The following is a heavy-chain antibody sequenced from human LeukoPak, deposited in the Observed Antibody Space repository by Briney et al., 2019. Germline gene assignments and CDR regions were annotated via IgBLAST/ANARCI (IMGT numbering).Heavy chain of an antibody. V-gene: IGHV4-39*01. Sequence: SETLSLTCTVSGGSISSSSYYWGWIRQPPGKGLEWIGSIYYSGSTYYNPSLKSRVTISVDTSKNQFSLKLSSVTAADTAVYYCARQMVESSSIAARPDWGQGTLVTVSS. CDR1: GGSISSSSYY. J-gene: IGHJ4*02. D-gene: IGHD6-6*01. CDR3: ARQMVESSSIAARPD. CDR2: IYYSGST.